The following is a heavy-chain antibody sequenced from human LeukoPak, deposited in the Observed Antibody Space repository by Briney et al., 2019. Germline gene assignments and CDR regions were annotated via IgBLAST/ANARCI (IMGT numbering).Heavy chain of an antibody. CDR3: ARHNRPGTYRPDFDY. D-gene: IGHD3-16*02. Sequence: SETLSLICTVSGGSIRSNSYYWGWIRQPPGKGLEWIGSIYYSGSTYYNPSVKSRVTISLDTSKSQFSLKLTSVTAAETAVYYCARHNRPGTYRPDFDYWGQRTLVTVSS. CDR2: IYYSGST. J-gene: IGHJ4*02. V-gene: IGHV4-39*01. CDR1: GGSIRSNSYY.